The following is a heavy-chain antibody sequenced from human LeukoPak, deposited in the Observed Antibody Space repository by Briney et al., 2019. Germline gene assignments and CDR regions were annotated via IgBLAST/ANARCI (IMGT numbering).Heavy chain of an antibody. D-gene: IGHD1-26*01. Sequence: SETLSLTCAVSGGSIGSGGYYWSWIRQPPGKGLEWIGEINHSGSTNYNPSLKSRVTISVDTSKNQFSLKLSSVTAADTAVYYCAVGSGSPFDYWGQGTLVTVSS. J-gene: IGHJ4*02. CDR1: GGSIGSGGYY. CDR3: AVGSGSPFDY. V-gene: IGHV4-34*01. CDR2: INHSGST.